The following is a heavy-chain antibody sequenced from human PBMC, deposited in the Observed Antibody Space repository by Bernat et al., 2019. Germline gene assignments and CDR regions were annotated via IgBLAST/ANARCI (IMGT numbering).Heavy chain of an antibody. V-gene: IGHV3-9*01. J-gene: IGHJ6*03. CDR1: GFTFDDYA. CDR3: AKELSAGERFHYMDV. Sequence: EVQLVESGGGLVQPGRSLRLSCAASGFTFDDYAMHWVRQAPGKGLEWGSGISWNSATIAYADSVKGRFTISSDNDKNSLYLQMSSLRGEDTALYYCAKELSAGERFHYMDVWGIGTTVTV. D-gene: IGHD1-1*01. CDR2: ISWNSATI.